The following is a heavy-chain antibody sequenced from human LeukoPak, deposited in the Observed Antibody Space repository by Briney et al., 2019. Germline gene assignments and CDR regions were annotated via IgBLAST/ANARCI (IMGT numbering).Heavy chain of an antibody. D-gene: IGHD5-18*01. CDR1: GGSFSGYY. J-gene: IGHJ6*03. Sequence: SETLSLTCAVYGGSFSGYYWSWIRQPPGKGLEWIGEINHTGSTNYNPSLKSRVTISVDTSKNQFSLKLSSVTAADTAVYYCARTTEGGYTYGYFYYYYMDVWGKGTTVTISS. CDR3: ARTTEGGYTYGYFYYYYMDV. CDR2: INHTGST. V-gene: IGHV4-34*01.